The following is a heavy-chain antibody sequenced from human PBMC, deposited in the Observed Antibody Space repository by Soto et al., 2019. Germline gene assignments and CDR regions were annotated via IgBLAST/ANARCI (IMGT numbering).Heavy chain of an antibody. V-gene: IGHV1-18*01. CDR2: ISEYNGNT. D-gene: IGHD3-3*01. CDR3: ARAIGTFWNGHPFYMDV. J-gene: IGHJ6*03. Sequence: QVQLMQSGAEVKKPGASINVSCQASGYKFNSFGIAWVRQAPGQGLEWLGWISEYNGNTNYTQKLQGRVTLTTDTPTTSGTVELESLRYDDKAIFYCARAIGTFWNGHPFYMDVWGKGTTVIVTS. CDR1: GYKFNSFG.